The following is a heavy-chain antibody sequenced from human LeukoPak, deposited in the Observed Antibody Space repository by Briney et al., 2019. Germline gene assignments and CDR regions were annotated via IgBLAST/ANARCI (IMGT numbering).Heavy chain of an antibody. J-gene: IGHJ4*02. CDR1: GGSISSSSYY. Sequence: PSETLSLTCTVSGGSISSSSYYWGWIRQPPGKGLEWIGSIYYSGSTYYNPSLKSRVTISVDTSKNQFSLKLSSVTAADTAVYYCARSRVGSGHPFDYWGQGTLVTVSS. D-gene: IGHD6-19*01. CDR2: IYYSGST. CDR3: ARSRVGSGHPFDY. V-gene: IGHV4-39*01.